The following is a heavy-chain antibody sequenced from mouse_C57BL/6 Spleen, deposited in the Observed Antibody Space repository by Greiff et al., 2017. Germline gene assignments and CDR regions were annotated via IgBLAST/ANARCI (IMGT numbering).Heavy chain of an antibody. Sequence: VQLQQPGAELVKPWASVKLSCKASGYTFTSYWMQWVKQRPGQGLEWIGEIDPSDSYTNYNQKFKGKATLTVDTSSSTAYMQLSSLTSEDSAVYYCARGTTPEAYWGQGTLVTVSA. J-gene: IGHJ3*01. CDR3: ARGTTPEAY. CDR1: GYTFTSYW. CDR2: IDPSDSYT. D-gene: IGHD1-1*01. V-gene: IGHV1-50*01.